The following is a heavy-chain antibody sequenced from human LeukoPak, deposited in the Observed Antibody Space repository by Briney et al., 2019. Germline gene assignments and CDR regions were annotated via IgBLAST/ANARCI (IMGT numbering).Heavy chain of an antibody. CDR1: GFSFSTYA. Sequence: GGSLRLSCTASGFSFSTYAMTWVRQAPGKGLEWISSMSSGSRYIYYADSVRGRFTISRDSTKNSLYLLMNNLRAEDTAIYYCARDRPTGASRVFVVQWGQGTPVTVSS. CDR3: ARDRPTGASRVFVVQ. D-gene: IGHD2-15*01. V-gene: IGHV3-21*06. CDR2: MSSGSRYI. J-gene: IGHJ4*02.